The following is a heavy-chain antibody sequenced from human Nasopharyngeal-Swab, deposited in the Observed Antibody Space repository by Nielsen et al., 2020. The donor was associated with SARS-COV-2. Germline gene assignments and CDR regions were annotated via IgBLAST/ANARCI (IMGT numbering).Heavy chain of an antibody. J-gene: IGHJ4*02. Sequence: SVKVSCRASGYTFTSYAMHWVRQAPGQRLEWMGWINAGNGNTKYSQKFQGRVTITRDTSASTAYMELSSLRSEDTAVYYCARGGLLYYYDSSGYFFLDYWGQGTLVTVSS. CDR2: INAGNGNT. V-gene: IGHV1-3*01. CDR3: ARGGLLYYYDSSGYFFLDY. CDR1: GYTFTSYA. D-gene: IGHD3-22*01.